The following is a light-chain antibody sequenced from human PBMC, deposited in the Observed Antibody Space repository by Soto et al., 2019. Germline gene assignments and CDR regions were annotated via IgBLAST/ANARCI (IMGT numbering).Light chain of an antibody. V-gene: IGKV3-20*01. Sequence: ETVLTQSPGTLSLSPWERATLSCRASQTIRSNYLAWYRQTPGQAPRLLIYGASNRATGIADRFSGSGSGTDFTLIISRLEPEDFALYYCQQYAGSPWTFGQGTKVEIK. J-gene: IGKJ1*01. CDR2: GAS. CDR3: QQYAGSPWT. CDR1: QTIRSNY.